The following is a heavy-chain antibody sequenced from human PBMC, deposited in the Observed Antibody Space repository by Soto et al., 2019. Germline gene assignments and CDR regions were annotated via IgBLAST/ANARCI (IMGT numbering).Heavy chain of an antibody. D-gene: IGHD2-15*01. CDR2: INAGNGNT. CDR1: GYTFTSYA. J-gene: IGHJ4*02. V-gene: IGHV1-3*01. CDR3: ARGPGGPDGPGDH. Sequence: QVQLVQSGAEVKKPGASVKVSCKASGYTFTSYAMHWVRQAPGQRLEWMGWINAGNGNTKYSQKFQGRVTITRDTSASTAYMELSRLRSEDTAVYYCARGPGGPDGPGDHWCQGTLVTVSS.